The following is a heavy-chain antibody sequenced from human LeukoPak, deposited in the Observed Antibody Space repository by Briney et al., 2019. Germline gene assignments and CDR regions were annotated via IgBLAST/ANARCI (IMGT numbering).Heavy chain of an antibody. CDR1: GFTFNSYP. CDR3: ASAPSGGY. J-gene: IGHJ4*02. V-gene: IGHV3-30*04. CDR2: ISHDGSSK. Sequence: GGSLRLSCLVSGFTFNSYPMHWVRQAPDKGLEWVAFISHDGSSKKYIDSVKGRFTISRDSSKNTLDLQMDSLRVEDTALYYCASAPSGGYWGQGTLVTVSS.